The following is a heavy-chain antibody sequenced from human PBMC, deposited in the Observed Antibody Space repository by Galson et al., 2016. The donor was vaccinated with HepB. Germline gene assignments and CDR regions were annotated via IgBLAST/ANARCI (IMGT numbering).Heavy chain of an antibody. CDR3: ARYGSSSAADY. CDR2: ISPNSGRT. V-gene: IGHV1-2*04. Sequence: SVKVSCKASGYSFSGYYMHWIRQAPGQGLEWMGWISPNSGRTNYAKKFQGWVTMTRDTSISTMYMELSSLKSDDTAVYYCARYGSSSAADYWGQGTLVIVSS. D-gene: IGHD6-6*01. CDR1: GYSFSGYY. J-gene: IGHJ4*02.